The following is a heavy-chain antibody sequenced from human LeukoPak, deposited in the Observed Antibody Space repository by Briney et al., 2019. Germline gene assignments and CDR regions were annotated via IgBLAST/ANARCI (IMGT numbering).Heavy chain of an antibody. CDR2: INHSGST. CDR3: ARGIEERRPKNHFDY. CDR1: GGSFSGYC. Sequence: KPSETLSLTCAVYGGSFSGYCWSWIRQPLGKGLEWIGEINHSGSTNYNPSLKSRVTISVDTSKNQFSLKLSSVTAADTAVYYCARGIEERRPKNHFDYWGQGTLVTVSS. J-gene: IGHJ4*02. D-gene: IGHD1-1*01. V-gene: IGHV4-34*01.